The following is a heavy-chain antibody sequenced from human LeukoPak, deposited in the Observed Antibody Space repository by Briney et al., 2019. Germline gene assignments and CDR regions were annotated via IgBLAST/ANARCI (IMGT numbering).Heavy chain of an antibody. CDR1: GGSISSSSYY. CDR2: IYYSGST. CDR3: AGVDVWGSSTSDYFDY. V-gene: IGHV4-39*07. Sequence: PSETLSLTCTVSGGSISSSSYYWGWIRQPPGKGLEWIGSIYYSGSTYYNPSLKSRVTISVDTSKNQFSLKLSSVTAADTAVYYCAGVDVWGSSTSDYFDYWGQGTLVTVSS. J-gene: IGHJ4*02. D-gene: IGHD3-16*01.